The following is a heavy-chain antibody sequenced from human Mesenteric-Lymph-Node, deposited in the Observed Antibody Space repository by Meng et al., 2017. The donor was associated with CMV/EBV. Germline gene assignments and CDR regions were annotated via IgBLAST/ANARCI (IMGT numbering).Heavy chain of an antibody. J-gene: IGHJ6*02. V-gene: IGHV3-30*04. CDR2: ISYDGSNK. CDR3: AKAIYDFWSGSRDSYYYGMDV. D-gene: IGHD3-3*01. CDR1: GFTFSTYA. Sequence: GGSLRLSCAASGFTFSTYAMHWVRQAPGKGLEWVALISYDGSNKFYADSVKGRFTISRDNSKNTLYLQMNSLRTEDTAVHYCAKAIYDFWSGSRDSYYYGMDVWGQGTTVTVSS.